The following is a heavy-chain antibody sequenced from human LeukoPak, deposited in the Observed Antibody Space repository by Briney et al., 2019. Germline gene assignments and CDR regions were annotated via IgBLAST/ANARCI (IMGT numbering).Heavy chain of an antibody. D-gene: IGHD3-10*01. J-gene: IGHJ6*02. V-gene: IGHV5-51*01. CDR2: IYPGDSDT. Sequence: GESLKISCKGSGYSFTSYWIGWVRQMSGKGLEWMGIIYPGDSDTRYSPSFQGQVTISADKSISTAYLQWSSLKASDTAMYYCARVYGHYYYGMDVWGQGTTVTVSS. CDR1: GYSFTSYW. CDR3: ARVYGHYYYGMDV.